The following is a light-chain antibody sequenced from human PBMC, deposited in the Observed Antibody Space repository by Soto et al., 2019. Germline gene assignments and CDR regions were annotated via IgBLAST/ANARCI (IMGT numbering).Light chain of an antibody. CDR3: QQFFSAALT. CDR2: GAS. J-gene: IGKJ4*01. Sequence: DIQLTQSPSSLSASLGDSITITCRASEPINTFLNWYQVQPGKAPRLLVYGASYLQVGVPVRFRGNGSGTLFTLTIDNLQREDLASYFFQQFFSAALTFGGGT. CDR1: EPINTF. V-gene: IGKV1-39*01.